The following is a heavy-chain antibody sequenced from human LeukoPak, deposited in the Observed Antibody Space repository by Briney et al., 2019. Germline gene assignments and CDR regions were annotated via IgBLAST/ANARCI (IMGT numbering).Heavy chain of an antibody. CDR3: ARHSGTFYYYYYMDV. Sequence: PSETLSLTCTVSGGSISSYYWSWIRQPPGKGLEWIGTISYSGNTYYNPSLKSRVTISVDTSKNQFSLKLSSVTAADTAVYYCARHSGTFYYYYYMDVWGKGTSVTVPS. J-gene: IGHJ6*03. D-gene: IGHD1-26*01. V-gene: IGHV4-59*08. CDR2: ISYSGNT. CDR1: GGSISSYY.